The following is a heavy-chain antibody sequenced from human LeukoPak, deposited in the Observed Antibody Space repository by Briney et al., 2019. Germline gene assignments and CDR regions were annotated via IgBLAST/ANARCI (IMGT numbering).Heavy chain of an antibody. CDR3: ALRDSSGTWGHWLDP. CDR1: GGSFSGYY. CDR2: IYHSGST. V-gene: IGHV4-34*01. D-gene: IGHD3-22*01. Sequence: SKTLSLTCAVYGGSFSGYYWSWIRQPPGKGLEWIANIYHSGSTYYNPSLKSRVSISIDTSNNQFSLRLSSVTAADTAVYYCALRDSSGTWGHWLDPWGQGTLVTVSS. J-gene: IGHJ5*02.